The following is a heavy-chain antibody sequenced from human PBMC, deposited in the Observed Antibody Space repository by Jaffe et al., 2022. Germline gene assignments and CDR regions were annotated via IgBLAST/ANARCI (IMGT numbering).Heavy chain of an antibody. Sequence: QVQLVQSGAEVKKPGSSVKVSCKASGGTISTYTFNWVRQAPGQGLEWMGRIIPILSMSNFAQKFQGRVTITADKSTTTAYMELSSLTSEDTAVYYCATEGRVAAAGFDSWGQGTLVTVSS. D-gene: IGHD6-13*01. CDR2: IIPILSMS. V-gene: IGHV1-69*08. CDR3: ATEGRVAAAGFDS. J-gene: IGHJ4*02. CDR1: GGTISTYT.